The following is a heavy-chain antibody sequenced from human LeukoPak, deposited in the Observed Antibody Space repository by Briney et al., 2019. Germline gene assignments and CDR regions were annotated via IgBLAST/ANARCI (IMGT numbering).Heavy chain of an antibody. J-gene: IGHJ6*03. CDR1: GYSISSGYH. CDR3: ARVGGYDSLWNYYYMDV. CDR2: IYHSGST. D-gene: IGHD5-12*01. Sequence: SETLSLTCTVSGYSISSGYHWGWIRQPPGKGLEWIGSIYHSGSTYYNPSLKSRVTISVDTSKNQFSLKLRSVTAADTAVYYCARVGGYDSLWNYYYMDVWGKGTTVTISS. V-gene: IGHV4-38-2*02.